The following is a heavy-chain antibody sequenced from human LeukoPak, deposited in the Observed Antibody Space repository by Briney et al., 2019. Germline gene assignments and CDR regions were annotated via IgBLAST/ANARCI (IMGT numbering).Heavy chain of an antibody. V-gene: IGHV1-46*01. CDR2: INPSGDST. Sequence: GASVKVSCKASGNTFTSYYMHWVRQAPGQGLEWMGIINPSGDSTNYAQKFQGRVTMTRDTSTSTVYMELSSLRSEDTAVYYCALSSGVGTTDAFDIWGQGTMVTVSS. CDR3: ALSSGVGTTDAFDI. CDR1: GNTFTSYY. J-gene: IGHJ3*02. D-gene: IGHD1-14*01.